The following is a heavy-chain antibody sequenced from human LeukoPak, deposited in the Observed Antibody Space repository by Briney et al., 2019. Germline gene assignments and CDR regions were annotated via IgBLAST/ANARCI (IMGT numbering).Heavy chain of an antibody. CDR3: ARMTEYSSSADAFDI. J-gene: IGHJ3*02. CDR1: GGSISSYY. V-gene: IGHV4-59*08. Sequence: PSETLSLTCTVSGGSISSYYWSWIRQPPGKGLEWIGYIYYSGSTNYNPSLKSRVTISVDTSKNQFSLKLSSVTAADTAVYYCARMTEYSSSADAFDIWGQGTMVTVSS. CDR2: IYYSGST. D-gene: IGHD6-6*01.